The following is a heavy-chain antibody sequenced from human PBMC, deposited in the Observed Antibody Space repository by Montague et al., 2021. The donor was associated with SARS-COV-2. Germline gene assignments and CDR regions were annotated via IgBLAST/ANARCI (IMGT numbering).Heavy chain of an antibody. Sequence: SLRLSCAASGFTVSSNYMSWVRQAPGKGLEWVSVIYSGGSTYYADSVKGRFTISRDNSKNTLYLQMNSLRAEDTAVYYCARDPSYGSGSTYFDYWGQGTLVTVSS. D-gene: IGHD3-10*01. CDR2: IYSGGST. V-gene: IGHV3-66*01. J-gene: IGHJ4*02. CDR1: GFTVSSNY. CDR3: ARDPSYGSGSTYFDY.